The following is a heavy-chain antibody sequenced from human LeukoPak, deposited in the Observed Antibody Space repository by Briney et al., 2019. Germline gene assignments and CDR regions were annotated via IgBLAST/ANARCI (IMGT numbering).Heavy chain of an antibody. CDR2: IYAGGST. V-gene: IGHV3-66*02. CDR3: ARDRSYDSSGYPFDF. J-gene: IGHJ4*02. CDR1: GLTVSDNY. D-gene: IGHD3-22*01. Sequence: PGGSLRLSCAASGLTVSDNYMTWVRQAPGKGLDWVSVIYAGGSTFYADSVKGRFTISRDNSKNTVYLQMNSLRAEDTAVYYCARDRSYDSSGYPFDFWGQGTLVTVSS.